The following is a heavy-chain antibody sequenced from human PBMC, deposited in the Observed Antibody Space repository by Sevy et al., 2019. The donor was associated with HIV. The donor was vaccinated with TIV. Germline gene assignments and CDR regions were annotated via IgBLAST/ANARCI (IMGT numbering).Heavy chain of an antibody. V-gene: IGHV3-23*01. CDR2: ISGSGGST. D-gene: IGHD3-22*01. CDR3: AKDYYDSSGYYPMDAFDI. J-gene: IGHJ3*02. Sequence: GGSLRLSCAASGFTFSTYAMSWVRQAPGKGLEWVSGISGSGGSTYYADSVKGRFTISRDNSKNTLYLQTNSLRAEDTAVYYCAKDYYDSSGYYPMDAFDIWGQGTMVTVSS. CDR1: GFTFSTYA.